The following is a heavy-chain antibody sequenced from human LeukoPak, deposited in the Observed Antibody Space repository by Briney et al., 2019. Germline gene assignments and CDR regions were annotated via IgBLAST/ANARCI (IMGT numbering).Heavy chain of an antibody. V-gene: IGHV4-4*07. J-gene: IGHJ5*02. D-gene: IGHD6-19*01. Sequence: PSETLSLTCTVSGGSISSYYWSWIRQPAGKGLEVIGRIYTSGSTNYNPSLKSRVTMSVDTSKNQFSLKLSSVTAADTAVYYCARDPLAVAGISPNWFDPWGQGTLVTVSS. CDR1: GGSISSYY. CDR2: IYTSGST. CDR3: ARDPLAVAGISPNWFDP.